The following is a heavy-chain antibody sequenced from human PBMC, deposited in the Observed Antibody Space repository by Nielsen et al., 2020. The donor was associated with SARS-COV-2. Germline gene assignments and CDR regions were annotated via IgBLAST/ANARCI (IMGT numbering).Heavy chain of an antibody. J-gene: IGHJ4*02. CDR2: INTNTGHP. D-gene: IGHD3-22*01. CDR1: GYTFTNYA. CDR3: ARGSNGYDTSGFDY. V-gene: IGHV7-4-1*02. Sequence: ASVKVSCKASGYTFTNYAMNRVRQAPGQGLEWMGWINTNTGHPMYAQGFTGRFVFSLDTSVSTAYLQLTSLKAEDTAVYYCARGSNGYDTSGFDYWGQGTLATVSS.